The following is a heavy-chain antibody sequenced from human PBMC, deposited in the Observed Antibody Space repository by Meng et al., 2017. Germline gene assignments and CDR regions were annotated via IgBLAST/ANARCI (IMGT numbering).Heavy chain of an antibody. J-gene: IGHJ4*02. V-gene: IGHV3-53*01. Sequence: GESLKISCAASGFTVSSNYMSWVRQAPGKGLEWVSVIYSGGSTYYADSVKGRFTISRDNSKNTLYLHMNSLRAEDTAVYYCARGGSSGYYPSPRYWGQGTLVTVSS. CDR3: ARGGSSGYYPSPRY. CDR1: GFTVSSNY. D-gene: IGHD3-22*01. CDR2: IYSGGST.